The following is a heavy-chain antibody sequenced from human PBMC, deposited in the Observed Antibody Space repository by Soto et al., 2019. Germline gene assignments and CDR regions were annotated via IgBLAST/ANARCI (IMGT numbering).Heavy chain of an antibody. CDR1: GFTFSSYA. D-gene: IGHD6-13*01. V-gene: IGHV3-23*01. CDR2: ISVSGGST. Sequence: GGSLRLSCAASGFTFSSYAMSWVRQAPGKGLEWVSGISVSGGSTYYADSVKGRFTISRDNSKNTLYLQMNSLRAEDTAVYYCPHEGLYSSSSSELSGVFDYWGQGTLVTVSS. J-gene: IGHJ4*02. CDR3: PHEGLYSSSSSELSGVFDY.